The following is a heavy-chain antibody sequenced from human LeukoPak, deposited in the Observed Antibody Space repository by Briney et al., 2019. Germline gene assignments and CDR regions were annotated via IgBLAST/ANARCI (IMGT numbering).Heavy chain of an antibody. CDR1: GYSFTNYW. CDR2: IYPADSDT. V-gene: IGHV5-51*01. CDR3: ASDYGYPNNAFDV. J-gene: IGHJ3*01. D-gene: IGHD4-17*01. Sequence: GEYLKISCKGSGYSFTNYWIGWVRQVPGKGLEWMGMIYPADSDTRYRPSFQGQVTISADKSISTAYLQWISLKASDTAIYYCASDYGYPNNAFDVWGQGTMVKVSS.